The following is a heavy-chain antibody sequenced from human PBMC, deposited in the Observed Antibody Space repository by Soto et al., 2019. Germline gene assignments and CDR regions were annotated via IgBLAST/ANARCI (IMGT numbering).Heavy chain of an antibody. CDR3: ARGRMVRGVIMSSEYFQH. Sequence: SETLSLTCTVSGGSISSGGYYWSWIRQHPGKGLEWIGYIYYSGSTYYNPSLKSRVTISVDTSKNQFSLKLSSVTAADTAVYYCARGRMVRGVIMSSEYFQHWGQVTLVTVSS. V-gene: IGHV4-31*03. CDR2: IYYSGST. D-gene: IGHD3-10*01. J-gene: IGHJ1*01. CDR1: GGSISSGGYY.